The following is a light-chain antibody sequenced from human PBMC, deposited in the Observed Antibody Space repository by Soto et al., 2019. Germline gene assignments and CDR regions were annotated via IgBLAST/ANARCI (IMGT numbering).Light chain of an antibody. CDR1: QSISDN. CDR3: QMFHCWPWT. V-gene: IGKV3-15*01. J-gene: IGKJ1*01. Sequence: EIVMTQSPATLSVSPGERDTLSCRASQSISDNLAWYQHKPGQAPRLLIYGASTMATGIPARFSGSGSGTEFTLTISSLLSEDFALSYCQMFHCWPWTFGQGTKVEIK. CDR2: GAS.